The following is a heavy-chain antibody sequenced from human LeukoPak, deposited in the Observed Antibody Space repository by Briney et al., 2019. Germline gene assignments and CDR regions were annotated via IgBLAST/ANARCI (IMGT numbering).Heavy chain of an antibody. CDR3: ARGADGVSSNSRGWFDP. D-gene: IGHD2-15*01. CDR1: GFTFSSYS. J-gene: IGHJ5*02. Sequence: GGSLRLSCAASGFTFSSYSMNWVRQAPGKGLEWVSSISTSSSYIYYADSVKGRFTISRDNAKNSLYLQMNSLRAEDTAVYSCARGADGVSSNSRGWFDPWGQGTLVTVSS. CDR2: ISTSSSYI. V-gene: IGHV3-21*01.